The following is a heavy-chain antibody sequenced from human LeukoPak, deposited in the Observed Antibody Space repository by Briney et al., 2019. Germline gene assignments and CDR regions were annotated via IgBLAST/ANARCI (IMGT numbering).Heavy chain of an antibody. Sequence: QPGGSLRLSCVASGFTFSNYWLHWVRHAPGKGLVWVSRINIDESTANYADSVKGRFTISRDNAKNSLYLQMNSLRAEDTALYHCARFSAVAGTDYWGQGTQVTVSS. CDR3: ARFSAVAGTDY. D-gene: IGHD6-19*01. CDR2: INIDESTA. CDR1: GFTFSNYW. V-gene: IGHV3-74*01. J-gene: IGHJ4*02.